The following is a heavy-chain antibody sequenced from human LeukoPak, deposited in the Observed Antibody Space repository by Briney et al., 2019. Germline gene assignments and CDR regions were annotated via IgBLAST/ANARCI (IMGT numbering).Heavy chain of an antibody. CDR3: ARAGRYNWNDAYYYYYMDV. Sequence: ASVTVSCKASGYTFTGYYMHWVRQAPGQGLEWMGWINPNSGGTNYAQKFQGRVTMTRDTSISTAYMELSRLRSDDTAVYYCARAGRYNWNDAYYYYYMDVWGKGTTVTISS. J-gene: IGHJ6*03. CDR2: INPNSGGT. CDR1: GYTFTGYY. D-gene: IGHD1-20*01. V-gene: IGHV1-2*02.